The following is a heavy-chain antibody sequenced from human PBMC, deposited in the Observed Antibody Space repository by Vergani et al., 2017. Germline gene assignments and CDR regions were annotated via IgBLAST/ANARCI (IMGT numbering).Heavy chain of an antibody. D-gene: IGHD6-13*01. J-gene: IGHJ4*02. CDR1: GFTFSNSA. Sequence: EVHLLESGGGLVQSGGSLRLSCAASGFTFSNSAVSWVRQAPGRGLAWVSSISGTGLCTYYADSVKGRFSISRDNYKNTLYLQMNSLRAEDTAVYYCARDPRGDRGGSSGYFDYWGQGTPVTVSS. CDR3: ARDPRGDRGGSSGYFDY. V-gene: IGHV3-23*01. CDR2: ISGTGLCT.